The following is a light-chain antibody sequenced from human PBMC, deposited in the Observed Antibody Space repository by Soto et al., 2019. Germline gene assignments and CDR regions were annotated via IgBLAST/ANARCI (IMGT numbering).Light chain of an antibody. J-gene: IGKJ1*01. CDR1: QSVSSN. CDR2: GAS. CDR3: QQYNNWPQT. V-gene: IGKV3-15*01. Sequence: EIVMTQSPATLYVYPGERATLSCRASQSVSSNLAWYQQRPGQSPRHLIYGASNRATGIPARFSGSGSGTEVTLTISSLQSEDFAVYYCQQYNNWPQTFGQGTKVEIK.